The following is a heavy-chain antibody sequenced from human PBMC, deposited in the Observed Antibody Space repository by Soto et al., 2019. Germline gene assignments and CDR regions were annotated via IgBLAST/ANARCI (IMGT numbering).Heavy chain of an antibody. V-gene: IGHV3-33*01. Sequence: QVQLVESWGGVVQPGRSLRLSCAASGFTFSTYGMHWVRQAPGKGLEWVAVIWYDGSNKYYADSVKGRFTISRDNSKNTLYLQMNSLRAEDTAVYYCARVSTAMVYFDYWGQGTLVTVSS. D-gene: IGHD5-18*01. J-gene: IGHJ4*02. CDR3: ARVSTAMVYFDY. CDR2: IWYDGSNK. CDR1: GFTFSTYG.